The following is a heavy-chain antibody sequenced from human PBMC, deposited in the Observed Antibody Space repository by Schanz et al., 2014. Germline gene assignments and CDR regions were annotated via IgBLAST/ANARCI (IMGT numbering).Heavy chain of an antibody. J-gene: IGHJ3*01. CDR1: GFRLSTYG. CDR3: ARDGGRDGYNLAFDV. V-gene: IGHV3-NL1*01. D-gene: IGHD5-12*01. Sequence: QVQLVESGGGVVQPGGSLRLSCAASGFRLSTYGMHWVRQAPGKGLEWISSMYINSGSTQYADSVKGRFIISRDSSKNTLFLQMNSLRAEDTAVYFCARDGGRDGYNLAFDVWGQGTLVTVSS. CDR2: MYINSGST.